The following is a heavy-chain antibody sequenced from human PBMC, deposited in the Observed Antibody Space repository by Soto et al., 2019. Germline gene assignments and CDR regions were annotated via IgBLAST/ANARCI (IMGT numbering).Heavy chain of an antibody. J-gene: IGHJ4*02. V-gene: IGHV3-30*03. D-gene: IGHD3-22*01. CDR1: GFAFSTSV. CDR2: ISYNGNKK. Sequence: QVQLVESGGGVVQPGGSQRLSCAASGFAFSTSVIHWVRQAPGKGLEWMAHISYNGNKKHYADSVKGRFTVSRDISESTLYLQMNSLRAEDTAVYYCAREQFEDGRGHYDHWGQGTLVSVSS. CDR3: AREQFEDGRGHYDH.